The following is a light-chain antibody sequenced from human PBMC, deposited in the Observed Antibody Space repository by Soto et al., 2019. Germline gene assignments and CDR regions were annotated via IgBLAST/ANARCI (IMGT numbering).Light chain of an antibody. CDR3: TSYTSSSTVV. J-gene: IGLJ2*01. Sequence: QSALTQPASASGSVGQSITFSCTGTSSDVGGYNFVSWYQHHPGKAPKLMIYDVSNRPSGVSNRFSGSKSGNTASLTISGLQAEDEADYYCTSYTSSSTVVFGGGTQLTVL. CDR2: DVS. V-gene: IGLV2-14*01. CDR1: SSDVGGYNF.